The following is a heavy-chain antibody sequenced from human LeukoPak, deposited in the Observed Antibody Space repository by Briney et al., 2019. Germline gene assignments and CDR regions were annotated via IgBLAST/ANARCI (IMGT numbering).Heavy chain of an antibody. Sequence: ASVKVSCKASGYTFTSYGISWVRLAPGQGLEWMGWISAYNGNTNYAQKLQGRVTMTTDTSTSTAYMELRSLRSDDTAVYYCARSSDFWSGYPLDYWGQGTLVTVSS. V-gene: IGHV1-18*01. D-gene: IGHD3-3*01. CDR2: ISAYNGNT. CDR3: ARSSDFWSGYPLDY. J-gene: IGHJ4*02. CDR1: GYTFTSYG.